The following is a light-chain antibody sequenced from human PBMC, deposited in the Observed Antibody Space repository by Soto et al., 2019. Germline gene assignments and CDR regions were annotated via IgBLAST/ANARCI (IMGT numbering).Light chain of an antibody. V-gene: IGKV3-15*01. CDR2: RAS. Sequence: EIVMTQSPATLSVSPGERATLSCRASQSVSSNLAWYQQKPGQAPRLLIYRASTRATGVPARFSGSGSGTDFTLTISRLEPEDFAAYYCQQYGSSWWTFGQGTKVDIK. CDR1: QSVSSN. J-gene: IGKJ1*01. CDR3: QQYGSSWWT.